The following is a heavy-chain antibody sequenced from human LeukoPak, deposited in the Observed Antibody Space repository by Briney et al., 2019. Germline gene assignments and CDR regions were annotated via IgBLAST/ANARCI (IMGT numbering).Heavy chain of an antibody. J-gene: IGHJ4*02. CDR3: ARGRGYNSFDY. V-gene: IGHV4-34*01. CDR2: INHSGST. CDR1: GGSFSGCY. D-gene: IGHD5-24*01. Sequence: SETLSLTCAVYGGSFSGCYWSWIRQPPGKGLEWIGEINHSGSTNYNPSLKSRVTISVDTSKNQFSLKMRSVTAADTAVYYCARGRGYNSFDYWGQGTLVTVSS.